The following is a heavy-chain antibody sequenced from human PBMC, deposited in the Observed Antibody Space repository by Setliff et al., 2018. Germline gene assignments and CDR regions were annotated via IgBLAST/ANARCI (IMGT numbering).Heavy chain of an antibody. V-gene: IGHV1-8*01. J-gene: IGHJ3*02. CDR2: ISIDDDKT. D-gene: IGHD6-13*01. CDR3: ARSHHSSSWYGAFSRVDAFDI. CDR1: GYTFISYD. Sequence: ASVKVSCKASGYTFISYDISWVRQAPGQGLEWMGWISIDDDKTKYAQKFQGRVTMTRNTSISTAYMELSSLRSEDTAVYYCARSHHSSSWYGAFSRVDAFDIWGQGTMVTVSS.